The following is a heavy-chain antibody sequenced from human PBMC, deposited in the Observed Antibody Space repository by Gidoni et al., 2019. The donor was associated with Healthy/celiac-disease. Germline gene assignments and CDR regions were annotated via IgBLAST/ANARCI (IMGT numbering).Heavy chain of an antibody. J-gene: IGHJ4*02. CDR2: IRSKANSYAT. Sequence: EVQPVESGGGLVQPGGSLKLSCEASGFTFSCSAMLWVRHASGTGLGWVGRIRSKANSYATAYAASVKGMFTIARDDSKNTAYLQMNSLKTEDTAVYYCTRRGTLSGSYYDFDYWGQGTLVTVSS. D-gene: IGHD1-26*01. V-gene: IGHV3-73*01. CDR1: GFTFSCSA. CDR3: TRRGTLSGSYYDFDY.